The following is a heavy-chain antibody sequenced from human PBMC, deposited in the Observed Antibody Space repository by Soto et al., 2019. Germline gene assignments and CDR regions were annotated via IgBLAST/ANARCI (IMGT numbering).Heavy chain of an antibody. V-gene: IGHV3-66*01. CDR3: ARGEFHYDCYGMDV. J-gene: IGHJ6*02. CDR1: GFTVSSNY. Sequence: EVQLVESGGGLVQPGGSLRLSCAASGFTVSSNYMSWVRQAPGKGLEWVSVIYSGGSTYYADSVKGRFTISRDNSKNTLYLQMNSLRDEDTAVYYCARGEFHYDCYGMDVWGQGTTVTVSS. CDR2: IYSGGST.